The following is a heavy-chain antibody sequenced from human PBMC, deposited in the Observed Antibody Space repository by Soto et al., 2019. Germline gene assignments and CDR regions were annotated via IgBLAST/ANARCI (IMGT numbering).Heavy chain of an antibody. Sequence: QVQLVESGGGVVQPGRSLRLSCAASGFTFSSYAMHWVRQAPGKGLEWVAVISYDGSNKYYADSVKGRFTISRDNSKNTLYLQMNSLRAEDTAVYYCARSPFSYYFDYWCQGTLVTVSS. CDR3: ARSPFSYYFDY. CDR1: GFTFSSYA. CDR2: ISYDGSNK. J-gene: IGHJ4*02. D-gene: IGHD6-6*01. V-gene: IGHV3-30-3*01.